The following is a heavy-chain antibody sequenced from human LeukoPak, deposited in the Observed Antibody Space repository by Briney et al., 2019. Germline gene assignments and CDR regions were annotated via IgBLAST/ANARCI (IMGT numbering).Heavy chain of an antibody. Sequence: PGGSLRLSCAASGFTFSDYYMSWIRQAPGKGLEWVSYISSSGSTIYYADSVKGRFTISRDNAKNSLYLQMNSLRAEDTAVYYCARDQCSGGSCYSYYYYGMDVWGQGTTVTVSS. CDR3: ARDQCSGGSCYSYYYYGMDV. CDR2: ISSSGSTI. V-gene: IGHV3-11*01. J-gene: IGHJ6*02. D-gene: IGHD2-15*01. CDR1: GFTFSDYY.